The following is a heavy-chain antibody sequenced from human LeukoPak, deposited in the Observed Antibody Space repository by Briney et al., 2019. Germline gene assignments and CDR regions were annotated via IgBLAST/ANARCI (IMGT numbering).Heavy chain of an antibody. J-gene: IGHJ4*02. V-gene: IGHV3-11*01. Sequence: LGGSLRLSCAASGFSFSDYYMSWVRQAPGKGLEWISYITTSGSSTKYADSVKGRFTISRDNAKNSVVLQMNSLRAEDTAVYYCTRERRGSYYAFESWGQGTLVSVSS. CDR1: GFSFSDYY. CDR2: ITTSGSST. CDR3: TRERRGSYYAFES. D-gene: IGHD3-16*01.